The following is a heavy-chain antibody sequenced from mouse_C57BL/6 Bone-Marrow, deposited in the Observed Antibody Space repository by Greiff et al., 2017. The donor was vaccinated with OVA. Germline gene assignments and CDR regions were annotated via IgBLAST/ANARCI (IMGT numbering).Heavy chain of an antibody. J-gene: IGHJ4*01. CDR2: IRNKANGYTT. Sequence: EVKLLESGGGLVQPGGSLSLSCAASGFTFTDYYMSWVRQPPGKALEWLGFIRNKANGYTTEYSASVKGRFTISRDNSQSILYLQMNALRAEDSATYYCARSPNGNYEAMDYWGQGTSVTVSS. V-gene: IGHV7-3*01. CDR3: ARSPNGNYEAMDY. CDR1: GFTFTDYY. D-gene: IGHD2-1*01.